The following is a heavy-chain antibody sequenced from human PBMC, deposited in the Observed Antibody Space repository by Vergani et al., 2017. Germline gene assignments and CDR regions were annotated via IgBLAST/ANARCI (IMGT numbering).Heavy chain of an antibody. D-gene: IGHD2-2*02. J-gene: IGHJ5*02. CDR2: ISSSSSTI. V-gene: IGHV3-48*01. Sequence: EVQLVESGGGLVQPGGSLRLSCAASGFTFSSYSMNWVRQAPGKGLEWVSYISSSSSTIYYADSVKGRFTISRDNAKNSLYLQMNSLRAEDTAVYYCARVSGYCSSTSCYTADWFDPWGQGTLVTVSS. CDR3: ARVSGYCSSTSCYTADWFDP. CDR1: GFTFSSYS.